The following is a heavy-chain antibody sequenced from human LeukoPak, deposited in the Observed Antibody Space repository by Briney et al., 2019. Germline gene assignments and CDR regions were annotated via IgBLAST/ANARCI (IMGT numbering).Heavy chain of an antibody. CDR2: IYYSGST. CDR3: ARGARYSSSSFDY. CDR1: GGAISSGDYY. V-gene: IGHV4-30-4*08. J-gene: IGHJ4*02. D-gene: IGHD6-6*01. Sequence: SQTLSLTCTVSGGAISSGDYYWCWIRQPPGKGLEWIGYIYYSGSTYYNPSLKSRVTISVDTSKNQFSLKLSSVTAADTAVYYCARGARYSSSSFDYWGQGTLVTVSS.